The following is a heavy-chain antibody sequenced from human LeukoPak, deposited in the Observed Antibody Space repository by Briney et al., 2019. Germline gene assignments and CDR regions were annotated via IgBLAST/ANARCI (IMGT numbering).Heavy chain of an antibody. J-gene: IGHJ3*02. Sequence: GESLKISCKGSGYSFTSYWIGWVRQMPGKGLEWMGIIYPGDSDTRYSPSFQGQVTISADKSISTAYLQWSSLKASDTAMYYCASTKQWLAHAFDIWGQGTMVTVSS. CDR3: ASTKQWLAHAFDI. D-gene: IGHD6-19*01. CDR1: GYSFTSYW. CDR2: IYPGDSDT. V-gene: IGHV5-51*01.